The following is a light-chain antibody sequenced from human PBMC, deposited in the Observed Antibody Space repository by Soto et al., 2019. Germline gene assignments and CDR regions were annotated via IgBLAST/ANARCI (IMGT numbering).Light chain of an antibody. J-gene: IGKJ5*01. CDR1: QSVSSN. CDR3: QQRSNWPPN. V-gene: IGKV3-15*01. CDR2: GAS. Sequence: EIVMTQSPATLSVSPGERATLSCRASQSVSSNLAWYQQKPGQAPRLLIYGASTRATGIPARFSGSGSGTEFTLTISSLQSEDFVVYYCQQRSNWPPNFGQGTRLEIK.